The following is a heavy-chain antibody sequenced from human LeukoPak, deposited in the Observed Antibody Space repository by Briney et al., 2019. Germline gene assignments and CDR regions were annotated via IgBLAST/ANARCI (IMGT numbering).Heavy chain of an antibody. Sequence: ASVKVSCKASGYTFTSYGISWVRQAPEQGLEWMGWISAYNGNTNYAQKLQGRVTMTTDTSTSTAYMELRSLRSDDTAVYYCARDQGIVVVPAATIDYWGQGTLVTVSS. CDR1: GYTFTSYG. V-gene: IGHV1-18*01. D-gene: IGHD2-2*01. CDR3: ARDQGIVVVPAATIDY. CDR2: ISAYNGNT. J-gene: IGHJ4*02.